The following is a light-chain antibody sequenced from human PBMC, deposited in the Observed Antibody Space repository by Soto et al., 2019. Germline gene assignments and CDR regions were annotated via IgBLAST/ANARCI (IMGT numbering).Light chain of an antibody. Sequence: EIVLTQSPGTLSLSPGERATLSCRASQSVSSSYLAWYQQKPGQAPRLLIYGASGRATGIPDRLSGSGSGTDFTLTISRLEPEDFALYYCQQYGSSTITFGQGTRLEIK. CDR1: QSVSSSY. V-gene: IGKV3-20*01. CDR3: QQYGSSTIT. CDR2: GAS. J-gene: IGKJ5*01.